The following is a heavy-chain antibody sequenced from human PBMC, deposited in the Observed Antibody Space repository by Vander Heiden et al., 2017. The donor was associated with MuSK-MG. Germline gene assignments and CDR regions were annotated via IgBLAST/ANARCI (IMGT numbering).Heavy chain of an antibody. V-gene: IGHV4-39*01. Sequence: QLQLQESGPGLVNPSETLSLTCTVSRGSITRSSYYWAWLRPPPGTGLEWIGSIGYSGTLYFNPSLKSRVTISVDTSKNQFSLKLSSVTAADTAVYYCARIRSSYFDYWGQGALVTVSS. CDR2: IGYSGTL. CDR1: RGSITRSSYY. J-gene: IGHJ4*02. D-gene: IGHD3-3*01. CDR3: ARIRSSYFDY.